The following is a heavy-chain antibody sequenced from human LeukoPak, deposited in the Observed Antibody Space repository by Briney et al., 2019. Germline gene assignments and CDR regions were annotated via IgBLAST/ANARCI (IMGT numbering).Heavy chain of an antibody. CDR2: INPSGGST. CDR3: ARDVAGPYYDILTGYYIDSDDAFDI. CDR1: GYTFTSYY. V-gene: IGHV1-46*01. D-gene: IGHD3-9*01. Sequence: ASVKVSCKASGYTFTSYYMHWVRQAPGQGLEWMGIINPSGGSTSYAQKFQGRVTMTRDTSTSTVYMELSRLRSDDTAVYYCARDVAGPYYDILTGYYIDSDDAFDIWGQGTMVTVSS. J-gene: IGHJ3*02.